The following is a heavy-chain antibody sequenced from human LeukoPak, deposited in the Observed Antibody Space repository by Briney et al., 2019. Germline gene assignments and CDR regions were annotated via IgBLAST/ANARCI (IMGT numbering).Heavy chain of an antibody. Sequence: GASVKVSCKASGGTFSSYAISWVRQAPGQGLEWMGGIIPIFGTANYAQKFQGRVTITADKSTSTAYMELSSLRSEDTAVYYCATDKYSSGWYGLYFDYWGQGTLVTVSS. CDR2: IIPIFGTA. D-gene: IGHD6-19*01. CDR3: ATDKYSSGWYGLYFDY. V-gene: IGHV1-69*06. CDR1: GGTFSSYA. J-gene: IGHJ4*02.